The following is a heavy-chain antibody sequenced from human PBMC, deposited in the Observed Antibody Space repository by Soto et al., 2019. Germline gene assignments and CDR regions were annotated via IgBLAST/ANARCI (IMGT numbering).Heavy chain of an antibody. Sequence: GASEKVSCKASGYTFTSYAMHWVRQATGQGHERMGWISVYNGNTNYAQKLQGRVTMTTETSTGTGYKELRSLKTDDTAGNYCASDTNPDDYTALHAFDIWGQGSMVTVSS. CDR3: ASDTNPDDYTALHAFDI. J-gene: IGHJ3*02. CDR1: GYTFTSYA. D-gene: IGHD4-4*01. V-gene: IGHV1-18*01. CDR2: ISVYNGNT.